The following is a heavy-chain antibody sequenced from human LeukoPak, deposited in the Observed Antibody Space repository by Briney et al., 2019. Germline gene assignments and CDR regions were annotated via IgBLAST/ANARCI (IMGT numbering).Heavy chain of an antibody. Sequence: SETLSLTCVVYGGSFSGYYWSWIRQPPGKGLEWIGEINHSGSTNYNPSLKSRVTISVDTSKNQFSLKLSSVTAADTAVYYCARGRYGADYWGQGTLVTVSS. J-gene: IGHJ4*02. CDR3: ARGRYGADY. D-gene: IGHD4-17*01. CDR1: GGSFSGYY. V-gene: IGHV4-34*01. CDR2: INHSGST.